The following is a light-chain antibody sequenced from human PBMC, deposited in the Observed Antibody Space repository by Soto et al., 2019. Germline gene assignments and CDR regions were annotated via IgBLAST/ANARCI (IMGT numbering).Light chain of an antibody. CDR2: DAS. CDR3: QQYNNRPPLT. J-gene: IGKJ4*01. CDR1: QGVSSY. V-gene: IGKV3D-11*01. Sequence: EIVLTQSPATLSLSPGERATLSCRASQGVSSYLAWYQQKPGQAPRLLIYDASNRATGIPARFSGSGPGTDFTLTISSLEPEDFAVYYCQQYNNRPPLTFGGGTKVDIK.